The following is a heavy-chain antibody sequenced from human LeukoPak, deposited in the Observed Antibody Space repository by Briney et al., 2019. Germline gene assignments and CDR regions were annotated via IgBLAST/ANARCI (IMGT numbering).Heavy chain of an antibody. CDR1: GDSITSYY. CDR2: IYYTGST. CDR3: ARASVYYYYMDV. V-gene: IGHV4-59*01. Sequence: SETLSLTCTVSGDSITSYYWSWVRQPPGKGLEWIGYIYYTGSTNYNPSLKSRVTISVDTSKNQFSLKLSSVTAADTAVYYCARASVYYYYMDVWGKGTTVTVSS. J-gene: IGHJ6*03.